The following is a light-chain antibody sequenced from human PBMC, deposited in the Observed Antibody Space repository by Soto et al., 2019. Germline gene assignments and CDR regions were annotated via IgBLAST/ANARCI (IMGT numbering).Light chain of an antibody. J-gene: IGLJ2*01. CDR1: SSDVGGYNF. Sequence: QSALTQPRSVSGSPGQSVTISCTGTSSDVGGYNFVSWYQQHPGKAPKFMIYDVSKRPSGVPDRFSGSRSGNTASLTISGLQAEDEADYYCCSYAGSSVLFGGGTQLTVL. CDR2: DVS. CDR3: CSYAGSSVL. V-gene: IGLV2-11*01.